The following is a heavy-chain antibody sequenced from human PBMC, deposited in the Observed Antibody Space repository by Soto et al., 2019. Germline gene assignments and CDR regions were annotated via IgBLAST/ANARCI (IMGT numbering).Heavy chain of an antibody. Sequence: ESGGVVVQPGRSLRLSCAASGFTFRTYGMYWVRQAPGKGLEWVAVIWYDASNKYYADSVKGRFTISRDNSENTLYLQMTSLRAEDTAVYYGARGRVDGGELDLWGSRPRVTVSS. J-gene: IGHJ4*02. CDR3: ARGRVDGGELDL. CDR1: GFTFRTYG. D-gene: IGHD3-16*01. V-gene: IGHV3-33*01. CDR2: IWYDASNK.